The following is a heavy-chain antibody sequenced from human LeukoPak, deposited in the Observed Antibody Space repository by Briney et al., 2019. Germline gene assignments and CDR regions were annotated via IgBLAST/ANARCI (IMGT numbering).Heavy chain of an antibody. Sequence: SETLSLTCTVSGGSISGYYWTWNRQPAGKGLEWIGRVYTSGSTHYNPSLKTRLTMSVDTSKNQFSLKLSSVTAADTAVYYCARLITGTTTAFDIWGQGTMVTVSS. D-gene: IGHD1-7*01. V-gene: IGHV4-4*07. CDR2: VYTSGST. CDR1: GGSISGYY. CDR3: ARLITGTTTAFDI. J-gene: IGHJ3*02.